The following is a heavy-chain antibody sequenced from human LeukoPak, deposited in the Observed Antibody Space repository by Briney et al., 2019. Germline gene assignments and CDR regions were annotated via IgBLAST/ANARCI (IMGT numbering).Heavy chain of an antibody. D-gene: IGHD3-9*01. J-gene: IGHJ4*02. CDR2: IYYTGTT. Sequence: NTSETLSLTCSVSGGSISIYYWTWIRQIPGKGLEWIGYIYYTGTTNYNPLFESRATISVDTSKNQFSLKLTSVTAADTAVYFCARGEDFERYYLAYWGQGTLVTVSS. V-gene: IGHV4-59*01. CDR1: GGSISIYY. CDR3: ARGEDFERYYLAY.